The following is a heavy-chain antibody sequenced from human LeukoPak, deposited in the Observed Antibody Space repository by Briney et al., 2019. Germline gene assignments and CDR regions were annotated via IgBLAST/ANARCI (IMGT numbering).Heavy chain of an antibody. V-gene: IGHV3-7*03. Sequence: GGSLRLSCAASGFTFSSYWMSWVRQAPGKGLEWVANIKQDGSEKYYVDSVKGRFTTSRDNAKNSLYLQMNSLRAEDTAVYYCARDPGRWSDAFDIWGQGTMVTASS. J-gene: IGHJ3*02. CDR3: ARDPGRWSDAFDI. CDR2: IKQDGSEK. D-gene: IGHD6-13*01. CDR1: GFTFSSYW.